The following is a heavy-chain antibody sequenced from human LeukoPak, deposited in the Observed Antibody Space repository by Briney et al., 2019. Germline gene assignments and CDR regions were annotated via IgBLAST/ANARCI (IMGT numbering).Heavy chain of an antibody. J-gene: IGHJ4*02. D-gene: IGHD3-10*02. V-gene: IGHV3-33*01. CDR1: GFSFDTYA. CDR3: AREIFCSGSYPDF. Sequence: GRSLRLSCAASGFSFDTYAMHWVRQAPGQGLEWVALIWHDGGHKFYSNSVRGQFTISRDNSKNTVYLQMNNLRPDDTAVYYCAREIFCSGSYPDFGGQGTLVTVSS. CDR2: IWHDGGHK.